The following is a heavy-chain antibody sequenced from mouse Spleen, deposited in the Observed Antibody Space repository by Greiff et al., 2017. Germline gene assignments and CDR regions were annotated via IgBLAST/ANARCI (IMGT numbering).Heavy chain of an antibody. CDR1: GFTFTDYY. Sequence: EVQGVESGGGLVQPGGSLSLSCAASGFTFTDYYMSWVRQPPGKALEWLGFIRNKANGYTTEYSASVKCRFTISRDNSQSILYLQMTALGAEDSATYYCARSPYYGNYEGFAYWGQGTLVTVSA. V-gene: IGHV7-3*01. J-gene: IGHJ3*01. D-gene: IGHD2-10*01. CDR2: IRNKANGYTT. CDR3: ARSPYYGNYEGFAY.